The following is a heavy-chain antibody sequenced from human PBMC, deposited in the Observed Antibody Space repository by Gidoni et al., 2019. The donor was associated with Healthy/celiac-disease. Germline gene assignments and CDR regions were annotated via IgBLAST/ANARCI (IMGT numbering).Heavy chain of an antibody. CDR3: TTDRGWNYLFRPEDDY. D-gene: IGHD1-7*01. J-gene: IGHJ4*02. CDR1: GFPFSNAW. V-gene: IGHV3-15*01. CDR2: IKSKTDGGTT. Sequence: EVQLVESGGGLVTPGGSLRLSCAASGFPFSNAWMSWVRPAPGKGLEWVGRIKSKTDGGTTDYAAPVKGRFTTSRDDSKNTLYLQMNSLKTEDTAVYYCTTDRGWNYLFRPEDDYWGQGTLVTVSS.